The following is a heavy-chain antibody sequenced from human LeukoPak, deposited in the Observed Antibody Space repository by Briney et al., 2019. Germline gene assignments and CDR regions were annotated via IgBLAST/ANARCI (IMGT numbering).Heavy chain of an antibody. J-gene: IGHJ4*02. V-gene: IGHV3-7*01. CDR1: GFTFSNYW. CDR3: ARDHYGSGNYYSFFDY. D-gene: IGHD3-10*01. Sequence: GGSLRLSCAASGFTFSNYWMSWVRQAPGKGLEWVANIKQGGSERNYVDSVKGRFAISRDNAKNSLYLQMNSLRAEDTAVYYCARDHYGSGNYYSFFDYWGQGTLVTVSS. CDR2: IKQGGSER.